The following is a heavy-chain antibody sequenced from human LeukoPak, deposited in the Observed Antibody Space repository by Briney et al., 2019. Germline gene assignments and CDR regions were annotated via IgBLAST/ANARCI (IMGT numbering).Heavy chain of an antibody. CDR1: GGSISSYY. CDR3: ARYISSGNDY. D-gene: IGHD6-13*01. V-gene: IGHV4-59*08. Sequence: PSETLSLTCTVSGGSISSYYWSWIRQPPGKGLEWIGYIYYSGSTNYNPSLKSRVTISVDTSKNQFSLKLISVTAADTAVYYCARYISSGNDYWGQGSLVTVSS. CDR2: IYYSGST. J-gene: IGHJ4*02.